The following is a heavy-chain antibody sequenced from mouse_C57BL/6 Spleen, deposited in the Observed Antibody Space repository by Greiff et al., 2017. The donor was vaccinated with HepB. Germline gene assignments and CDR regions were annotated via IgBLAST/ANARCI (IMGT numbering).Heavy chain of an antibody. Sequence: EVNVVESGGGLVKPGGSLKLSCAASGFTFSSYAMSWVRQTPEKRLEWVATISDGGSYTYYPDNVKGRFTISRDNAKNKLYLQMSHLKYEDTAMYYCAREGYGNLFDYWGQGTTLTVSS. CDR3: AREGYGNLFDY. D-gene: IGHD2-1*01. V-gene: IGHV5-4*01. CDR2: ISDGGSYT. J-gene: IGHJ2*01. CDR1: GFTFSSYA.